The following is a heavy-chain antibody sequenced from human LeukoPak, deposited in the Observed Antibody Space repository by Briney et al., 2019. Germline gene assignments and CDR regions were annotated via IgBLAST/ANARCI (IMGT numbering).Heavy chain of an antibody. V-gene: IGHV3-23*01. D-gene: IGHD6-13*01. CDR2: ISGSGGIT. Sequence: GGSLRLSCAASGFTFSTYTMSWVRQAPGKGLEWVSVISGSGGITYYADSVKGRFTISRDNSKNTLYLQMNSLRAEDTAKYYCAKDQQQQPTGAFDIWGQGTMVTVSS. CDR3: AKDQQQQPTGAFDI. J-gene: IGHJ3*02. CDR1: GFTFSTYT.